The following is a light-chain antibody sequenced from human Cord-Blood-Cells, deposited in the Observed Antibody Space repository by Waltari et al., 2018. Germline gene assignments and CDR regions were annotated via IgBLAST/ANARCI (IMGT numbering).Light chain of an antibody. Sequence: SYVLTQPPSVSVAPGKTARITCGGNNLGSKSVHWYQQKPGQAPVLVIYYDSDRPSGIPERFSGSNSGNTATLTISRVEAGDEADYYCQVWDSSSDHVVFGGGTKLTV. CDR1: NLGSKS. V-gene: IGLV3-21*04. J-gene: IGLJ2*01. CDR2: YDS. CDR3: QVWDSSSDHVV.